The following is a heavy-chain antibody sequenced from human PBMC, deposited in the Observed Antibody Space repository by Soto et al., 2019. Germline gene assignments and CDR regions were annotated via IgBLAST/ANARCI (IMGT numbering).Heavy chain of an antibody. J-gene: IGHJ4*02. CDR1: GFTFSNAW. Sequence: EVQLVESGGGLVKPGGSLRLSCAASGFTFSNAWMNWVRQAPGKGLEWVGRIKSKTDGGTTDYAAPVKGRFTISRDDSKNTLYLQMSSLKTEDTAVYYCTTGGYCSGGSCYSSPAGFDYWGQGTLVTVSS. V-gene: IGHV3-15*07. CDR2: IKSKTDGGTT. D-gene: IGHD2-15*01. CDR3: TTGGYCSGGSCYSSPAGFDY.